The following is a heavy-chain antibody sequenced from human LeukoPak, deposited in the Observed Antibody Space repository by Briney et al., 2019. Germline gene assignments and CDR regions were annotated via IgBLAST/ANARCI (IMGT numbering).Heavy chain of an antibody. J-gene: IGHJ4*02. CDR2: VTRGGETM. D-gene: IGHD7-27*01. V-gene: IGHV3-48*02. CDR1: DFSVNTKY. Sequence: GGSLRLSCAASDFSVNTKYMNWVRQAPGKGLEWVSYVTRGGETMYYADSVKGRFTISRDNAKGSLYLRLNSLRDDDTAVYYCVRDRNWAFDSWGQGILVTVSS. CDR3: VRDRNWAFDS.